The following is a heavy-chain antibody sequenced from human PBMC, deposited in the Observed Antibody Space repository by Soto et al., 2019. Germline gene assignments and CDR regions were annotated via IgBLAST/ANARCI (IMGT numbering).Heavy chain of an antibody. Sequence: QVQLQVSGPGLVKPSQTLSLTCTVSGGSISSGDYYWSWIRQPPGKGLEWIGYIYYSGSTYYNPSLKSRVTISVDTSQNQFSLKLSSVTAADSAVYYCARGSGATVNDYWGQGTLVTVSS. CDR3: ARGSGATVNDY. J-gene: IGHJ4*02. D-gene: IGHD4-17*01. V-gene: IGHV4-30-4*01. CDR2: IYYSGST. CDR1: GGSISSGDYY.